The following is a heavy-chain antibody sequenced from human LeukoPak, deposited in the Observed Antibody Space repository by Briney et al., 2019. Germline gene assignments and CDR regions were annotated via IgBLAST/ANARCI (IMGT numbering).Heavy chain of an antibody. CDR2: INPNSGVT. D-gene: IGHD1-26*01. CDR1: GYTFTRYY. Sequence: ASVKVSCKTSGYTFTRYYMHGVRQAPGQGLEWMAWINPNSGVTNYAQKFQGRVTVTTDTSIRTAYMELSRLRSDDTAVYFGARVRELTGLPYWAQGTLVTVST. J-gene: IGHJ4*02. V-gene: IGHV1-2*02. CDR3: ARVRELTGLPY.